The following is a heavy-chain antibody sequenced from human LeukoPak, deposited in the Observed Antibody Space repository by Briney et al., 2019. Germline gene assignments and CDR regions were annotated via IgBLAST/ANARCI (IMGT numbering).Heavy chain of an antibody. CDR2: SSYSGGT. J-gene: IGHJ4*02. D-gene: IGHD3-10*01. Sequence: PSETLSLTCTVSGGSFSSSGYYWAWIRQPPGKGLEWIGSSSYSGGTTYNPSPSLMSRVTISVDTSKNQFSLELSSVTAAYTAVYYCARETSGTSKIDSWGQGTLVTVSS. CDR1: GGSFSSSGYY. CDR3: ARETSGTSKIDS. V-gene: IGHV4-39*02.